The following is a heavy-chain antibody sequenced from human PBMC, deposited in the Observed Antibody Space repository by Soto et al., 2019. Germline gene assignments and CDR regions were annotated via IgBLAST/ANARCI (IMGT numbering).Heavy chain of an antibody. J-gene: IGHJ4*02. D-gene: IGHD5-18*01. V-gene: IGHV1-69*13. CDR1: GGTFSSSA. Sequence: SVKVSCKASGGTFSSSAINWVRQAPGQGLEWMGGIVPMFDITNYAQNFQGRVTITADESTSTAYMELSSLRSEDTAVYYCATVPGTAMAFLYLVHWGQGTLVTVSS. CDR2: IVPMFDIT. CDR3: ATVPGTAMAFLYLVH.